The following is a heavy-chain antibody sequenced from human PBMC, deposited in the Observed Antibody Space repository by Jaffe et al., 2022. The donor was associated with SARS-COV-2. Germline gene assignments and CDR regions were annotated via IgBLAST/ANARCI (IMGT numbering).Heavy chain of an antibody. CDR1: GGTFSSYT. CDR2: IIPILGIA. J-gene: IGHJ6*02. CDR3: AKQTGTTTMGSGRYYYYGMDV. Sequence: QVQLVQSGAEVKKPGSSVKVSCKASGGTFSSYTISWVRQAPGQGLEWMGRIIPILGIANYAQKFQGRVTITADKSTSTAYMELSSLRSEDTAVYYCAKQTGTTTMGSGRYYYYGMDVWGQGTTVTVSS. D-gene: IGHD1-1*01. V-gene: IGHV1-69*02.